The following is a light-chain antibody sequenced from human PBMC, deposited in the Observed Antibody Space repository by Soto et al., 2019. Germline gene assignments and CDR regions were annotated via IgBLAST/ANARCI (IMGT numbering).Light chain of an antibody. CDR2: DVS. Sequence: QSALTQPASVSGSPGQSITISCTGTSSDVGAYNSVAWYQRNPGKAPKLMIYDVSNRPSGVSSRFSGSKSANTASLSISGLQADDEADYYCSSYTSSSTLVFGTGTKVTVL. V-gene: IGLV2-14*01. J-gene: IGLJ1*01. CDR1: SSDVGAYNS. CDR3: SSYTSSSTLV.